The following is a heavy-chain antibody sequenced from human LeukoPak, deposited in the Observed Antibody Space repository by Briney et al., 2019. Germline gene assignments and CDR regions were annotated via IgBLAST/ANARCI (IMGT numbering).Heavy chain of an antibody. Sequence: PGGSLRLSCAASGFTFSSYAMSWVRQAPGKGLEWVSVISITGLTTYYADSVKGRFTISRDNSKNTLYLQMSSLRPEDTAVYYCARQIGVSIDYWGQGTLVTVSS. CDR2: ISITGLTT. D-gene: IGHD5/OR15-5a*01. J-gene: IGHJ4*02. CDR1: GFTFSSYA. CDR3: ARQIGVSIDY. V-gene: IGHV3-23*01.